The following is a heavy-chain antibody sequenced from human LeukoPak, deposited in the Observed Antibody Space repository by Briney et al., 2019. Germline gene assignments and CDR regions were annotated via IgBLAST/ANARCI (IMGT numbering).Heavy chain of an antibody. CDR1: GYTFTSYG. CDR3: ARDGTWGRYYYDNTGYDYYFDY. CDR2: ISPYSGNT. Sequence: GASVKVSCKASGYTFTSYGISWVRQAPGQGLEWMGWISPYSGNTNYAQKLQGRVTMTTDTSTSTAYMELRSLRSDDTAVYYCARDGTWGRYYYDNTGYDYYFDYWGQGTLVTVSS. D-gene: IGHD3-22*01. J-gene: IGHJ4*02. V-gene: IGHV1-18*01.